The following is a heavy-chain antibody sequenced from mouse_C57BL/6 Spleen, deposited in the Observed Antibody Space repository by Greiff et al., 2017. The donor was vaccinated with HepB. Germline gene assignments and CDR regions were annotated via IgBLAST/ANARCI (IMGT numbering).Heavy chain of an antibody. J-gene: IGHJ3*01. CDR3: ARDEWDGYGCAY. Sequence: ESGPGLVKPSQSLSLTCSVTGYSITSGYSWHWIRQFPGNKLACMGYISYDGSHNYNPSLNNRISITRDTSKNQFFLKLNSVTTEDTATYYSARDEWDGYGCAYWGQGTLVTVSA. CDR2: ISYDGSH. CDR1: GYSITSGYS. V-gene: IGHV3-6*01. D-gene: IGHD2-2*01.